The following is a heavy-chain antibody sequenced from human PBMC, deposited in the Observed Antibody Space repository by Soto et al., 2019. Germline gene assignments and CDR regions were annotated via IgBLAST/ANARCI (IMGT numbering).Heavy chain of an antibody. J-gene: IGHJ6*02. Sequence: GASVKVSCNASGYTFTSYVMSWVRQAPGQGLERMGWISAYNGNTNYAQKLQGRVTMTTDQSTSTAYRELRSLRSDDAALYGCARYFVCNGGTSHIPAYYGLDVWGEGSPVAASS. D-gene: IGHD3-9*01. CDR1: GYTFTSYV. CDR3: ARYFVCNGGTSHIPAYYGLDV. V-gene: IGHV1-18*01. CDR2: ISAYNGNT.